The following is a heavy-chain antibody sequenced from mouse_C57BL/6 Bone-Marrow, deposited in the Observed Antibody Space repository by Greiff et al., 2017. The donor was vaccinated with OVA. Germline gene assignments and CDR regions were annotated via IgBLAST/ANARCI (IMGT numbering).Heavy chain of an antibody. CDR2: ISDGGSYT. CDR1: GFTFSSYA. V-gene: IGHV5-4*01. CDR3: ARVLYYYGSSPYDAMDY. J-gene: IGHJ4*01. D-gene: IGHD1-1*01. Sequence: EVQLVESGGGLVKPGGSLKLSCAASGFTFSSYAMSWVRQTPEKRLEWVATISDGGSYTYYPDNVKGRFTLSRDNAKNNLYLQMSHLKSEDTAMYYCARVLYYYGSSPYDAMDYWGQGTSVTVSS.